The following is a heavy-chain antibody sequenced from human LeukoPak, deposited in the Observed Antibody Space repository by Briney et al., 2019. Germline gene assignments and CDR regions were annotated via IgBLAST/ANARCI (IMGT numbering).Heavy chain of an antibody. J-gene: IGHJ4*02. CDR3: TRVGYIDEGIDY. CDR2: IKQDGSKK. D-gene: IGHD5-24*01. Sequence: GGSLRPSCVASGFPFSSYWMTWVRQAPGKGLEWVANIKQDGSKKSYVDSVKGRFTISRDNAKNSLYLQMNSLRAEDTAIYYCTRVGYIDEGIDYWGQGTLVTVSS. V-gene: IGHV3-7*04. CDR1: GFPFSSYW.